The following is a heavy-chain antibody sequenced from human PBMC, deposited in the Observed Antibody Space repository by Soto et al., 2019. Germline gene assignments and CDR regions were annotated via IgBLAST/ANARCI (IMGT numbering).Heavy chain of an antibody. D-gene: IGHD1-26*01. CDR2: IFPSGST. CDR3: AREGVSGSPDWYFDL. Sequence: QLQLQESGSGLVKPSQTLSLTCAVSGGSISSGGYSWSWIRQPPGKGLEWIGYIFPSGSTYYNPSLKSRVTISIDTSKNQFSLRLTSVTAADTAVYYCAREGVSGSPDWYFDLWGRGTLVTVSS. CDR1: GGSISSGGYS. V-gene: IGHV4-30-2*01. J-gene: IGHJ2*01.